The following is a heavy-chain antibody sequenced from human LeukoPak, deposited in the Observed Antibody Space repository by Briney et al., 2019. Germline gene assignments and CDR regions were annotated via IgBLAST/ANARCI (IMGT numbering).Heavy chain of an antibody. CDR2: INHSGST. V-gene: IGHV4-34*01. D-gene: IGHD5-18*01. CDR3: ATLGYSYGTDY. CDR1: GGSFSDYY. Sequence: PSETLSLTCAVYGGSFSDYYWSWIRQPPGKGLEWIGEINHSGSTNYNPSLKSRVTISVDTSKNQFSLKLSSVTAADTAVYYCATLGYSYGTDYWGQGTLVTVSS. J-gene: IGHJ4*02.